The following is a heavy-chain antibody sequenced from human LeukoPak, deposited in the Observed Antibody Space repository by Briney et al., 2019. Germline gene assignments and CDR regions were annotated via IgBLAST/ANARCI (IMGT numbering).Heavy chain of an antibody. CDR3: AKGANYSPDY. CDR2: ISGSGGTS. D-gene: IGHD5-24*01. CDR1: GFTFSIYA. Sequence: GGSLRLSCAASGFTFSIYAMSWVRQAPGKGLEWVSAISGSGGTSYYADSVKGRFSISRDNSENTLYLQMNSLRAEDTAVYYCAKGANYSPDYWGQGTLVTVSS. V-gene: IGHV3-23*01. J-gene: IGHJ4*02.